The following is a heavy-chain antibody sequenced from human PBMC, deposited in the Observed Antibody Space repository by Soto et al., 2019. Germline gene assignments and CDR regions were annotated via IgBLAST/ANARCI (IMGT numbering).Heavy chain of an antibody. CDR1: GGTFSSYA. Sequence: QVQLVQSGAEVKKPGSSVKVSCKASGGTFSSYAISWVRQAPGQGLEWMGGIIPIFGTANYAQKFQGRVTITADESTXXXXXXXXXXXXXXXXXXXXXXXXXLERFDPWGQGTLVTVSS. V-gene: IGHV1-69*01. CDR2: IIPIFGTA. J-gene: IGHJ5*02. CDR3: XXXXXLERFDP.